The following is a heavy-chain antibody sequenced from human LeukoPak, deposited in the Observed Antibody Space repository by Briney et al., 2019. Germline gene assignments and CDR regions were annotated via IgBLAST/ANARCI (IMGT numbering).Heavy chain of an antibody. CDR2: ISSSSSYI. J-gene: IGHJ4*02. V-gene: IGHV3-21*01. Sequence: GRSLRLSCAASGFTFSSYSMNWVRQAPRKGLEWVSSISSSSSYIYYADSVKGRFTISRDNAKNSLYLQMNSLRAEDTAVYYCARDPTNCSGGSCYTFDYWGQGTLVTVSS. CDR3: ARDPTNCSGGSCYTFDY. CDR1: GFTFSSYS. D-gene: IGHD2-15*01.